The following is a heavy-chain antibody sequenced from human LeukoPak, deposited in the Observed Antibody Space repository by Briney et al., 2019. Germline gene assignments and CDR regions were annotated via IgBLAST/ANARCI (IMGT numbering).Heavy chain of an antibody. CDR3: ARGSVDTAMRLDY. CDR2: INHSGST. V-gene: IGHV4-34*01. D-gene: IGHD5-18*01. CDR1: GGSFSGYY. Sequence: SETLSLTCAVYGGSFSGYYWSWIRQPPGKGLEWIGEINHSGSTYYNPSLKSRVTISVDTSKNQFSLKLSSVTAADTAVYYCARGSVDTAMRLDYWGQGTLVTVSS. J-gene: IGHJ4*02.